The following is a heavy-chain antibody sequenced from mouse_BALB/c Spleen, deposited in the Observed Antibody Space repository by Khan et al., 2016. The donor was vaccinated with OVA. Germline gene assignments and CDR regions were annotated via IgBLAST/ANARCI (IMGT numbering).Heavy chain of an antibody. D-gene: IGHD2-4*01. V-gene: IGHV1S137*01. CDR1: GYTFTDYA. Sequence: QVQLQQSGPEVVRPGVSVKISCKASGYTFTDYAMHWVKQSHAKSLEWIGVISTYNGDTNYNQKFKGKATMTVDKSSRTVYMELVRLTSEDSAIYYCAYDYAWAMDCWGQGTSVTVSS. CDR3: AYDYAWAMDC. J-gene: IGHJ4*01. CDR2: ISTYNGDT.